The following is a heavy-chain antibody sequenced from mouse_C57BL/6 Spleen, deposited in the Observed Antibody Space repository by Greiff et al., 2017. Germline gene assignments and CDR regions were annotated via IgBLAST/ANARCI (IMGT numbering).Heavy chain of an antibody. CDR2: IYPGDGDT. Sequence: QVQLQQSGPELVKPGASVKISCKASGYAFSSSWMNWVKQRPGKGLEWIGRIYPGDGDTNYNGKFKGKATLTADKSSSTAYMQLSSLTSEDAAVYFCARSGYDYDNYWGQGTLVTVSA. CDR1: GYAFSSSW. D-gene: IGHD2-4*01. J-gene: IGHJ3*01. CDR3: ARSGYDYDNY. V-gene: IGHV1-82*01.